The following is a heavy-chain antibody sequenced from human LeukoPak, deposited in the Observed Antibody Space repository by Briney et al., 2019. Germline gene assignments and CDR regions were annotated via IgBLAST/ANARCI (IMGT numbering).Heavy chain of an antibody. CDR3: AKGTSTVVTPNYFYYYSMDV. D-gene: IGHD4-23*01. V-gene: IGHV4-4*09. J-gene: IGHJ6*03. Sequence: SETLSLSCTVSGTSISSYYWNWIRQSPGKGLEWIGYIHVSGGTSYDPSLKSRVTISIDTSKNQFSLKLSSVTAADTVVYFCAKGTSTVVTPNYFYYYSMDVWGKGTTVTVSS. CDR2: IHVSGGT. CDR1: GTSISSYY.